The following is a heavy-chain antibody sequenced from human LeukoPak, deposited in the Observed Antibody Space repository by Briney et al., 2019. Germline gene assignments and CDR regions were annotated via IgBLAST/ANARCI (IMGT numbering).Heavy chain of an antibody. CDR3: ATIKRGDIFGYFDF. D-gene: IGHD5-18*01. Sequence: SETLSLTCTVSGGSITTHYWSWIRQPPGKGLEWIAYLRDSVTTKDTPSLKGRVTLSADTSKNQYFLRLTSVTAADTAVYYCATIKRGDIFGYFDFWGRGILVTVSS. V-gene: IGHV4-59*11. CDR1: GGSITTHY. J-gene: IGHJ4*02. CDR2: LRDSVTT.